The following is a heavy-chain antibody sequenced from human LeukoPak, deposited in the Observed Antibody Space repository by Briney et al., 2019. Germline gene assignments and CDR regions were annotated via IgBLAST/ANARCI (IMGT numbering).Heavy chain of an antibody. Sequence: GASVTVSCKASGYTFTGYYMHWVRQAPGQGLEWMGWINPNSGGTNYAQKFQGRVTMTRDTSISTAYMELSRLRSDDTAVYYCARDPSIAAALTGYYFDYWGQGTLVTVSS. J-gene: IGHJ4*02. CDR3: ARDPSIAAALTGYYFDY. CDR1: GYTFTGYY. CDR2: INPNSGGT. V-gene: IGHV1-2*02. D-gene: IGHD6-13*01.